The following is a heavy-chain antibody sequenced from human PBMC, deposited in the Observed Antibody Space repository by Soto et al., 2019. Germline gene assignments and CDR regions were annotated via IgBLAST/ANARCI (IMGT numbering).Heavy chain of an antibody. CDR3: AAGGGLPRYC. CDR1: GGSISSGGYS. CDR2: IYHSGST. V-gene: IGHV4-30-2*01. J-gene: IGHJ4*02. Sequence: QLQLQESGSGLVKPSQTLSLTCAVSGGSISSGGYSWSWIRQPPGKGLEWIGYIYHSGSTYYNPSLKSRATIAVGRSKNQFSLKLSSVTAPDTAVYYCAAGGGLPRYCWGQGTLVTVSS. D-gene: IGHD5-12*01.